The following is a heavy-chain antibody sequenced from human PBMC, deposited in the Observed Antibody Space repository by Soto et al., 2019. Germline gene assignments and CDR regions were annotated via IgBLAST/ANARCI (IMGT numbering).Heavy chain of an antibody. CDR3: AKGSDFYGMDV. V-gene: IGHV3-30*18. CDR1: GFTFSSYG. CDR2: ISSDGSKI. Sequence: QVQLLESGGGVVQPGRSLRLSCAASGFTFSSYGIHWVRQAPGRGLEWVAVISSDGSKIYYAESVKGRLTISRDNSKNTLYLQMNSLRAEDTAVYYCAKGSDFYGMDVWGQGTTVTVSS. J-gene: IGHJ6*02. D-gene: IGHD2-15*01.